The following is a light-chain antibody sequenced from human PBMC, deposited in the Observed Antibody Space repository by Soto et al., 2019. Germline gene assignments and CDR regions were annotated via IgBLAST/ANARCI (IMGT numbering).Light chain of an antibody. J-gene: IGLJ1*01. CDR2: EGT. Sequence: QSALTQPASVSGSPGQSITVSCTGTSSDVGGYSLVSWYHQNPGKPPKLVIYEGTKRPSGVSNRLSGSKSGNTASLTISGLQAEDEGDYYCSSYTNINTRACVFGTGTKLTVL. CDR1: SSDVGGYSL. V-gene: IGLV2-14*02. CDR3: SSYTNINTRACV.